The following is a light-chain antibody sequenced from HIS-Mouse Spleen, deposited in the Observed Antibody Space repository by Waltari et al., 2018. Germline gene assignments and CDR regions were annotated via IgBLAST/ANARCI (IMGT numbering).Light chain of an antibody. J-gene: IGLJ3*02. Sequence: QSALTQPASVSGSPGQSITIPRTGTSRDVGCYNYVPWYQQHPGKAPKLMIYDVSNRPSGVSNRFSGSKSGNTASLTISGLQAEDEADYYCSSYTSSSTRVFGGGTKLTVL. CDR1: SRDVGCYNY. CDR3: SSYTSSSTRV. CDR2: DVS. V-gene: IGLV2-14*03.